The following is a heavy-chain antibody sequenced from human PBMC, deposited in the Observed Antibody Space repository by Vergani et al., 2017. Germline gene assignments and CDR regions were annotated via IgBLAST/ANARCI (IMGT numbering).Heavy chain of an antibody. Sequence: QEQLVQSGAEVRKPGASVKVSCKASGYNFTSFDINWVRLATGQGLEWMGWMNPKSGNTAYAAKFQGRITMTRDSSTDTTYMEMKSLRSEDTAIYFCAIGFLDSKYRHNWFGPWGQGTVVTVSS. D-gene: IGHD3/OR15-3a*01. CDR2: MNPKSGNT. CDR3: AIGFLDSKYRHNWFGP. J-gene: IGHJ5*02. V-gene: IGHV1-8*01. CDR1: GYNFTSFD.